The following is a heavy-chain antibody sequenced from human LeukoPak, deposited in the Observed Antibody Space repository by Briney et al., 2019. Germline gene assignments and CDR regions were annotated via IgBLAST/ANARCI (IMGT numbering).Heavy chain of an antibody. V-gene: IGHV3-21*01. CDR3: AREIYTEDSGAY. D-gene: IGHD2-15*01. J-gene: IGHJ4*02. Sequence: GGSLRLSCAASGFTFSSYSMSWVRQAPGKGLEWVSSISSSSSYIYYADSVKGRFTISRDNAKNSLYLQMNSLRAEDTAVYYCAREIYTEDSGAYWGQGTLVTVSS. CDR2: ISSSSSYI. CDR1: GFTFSSYS.